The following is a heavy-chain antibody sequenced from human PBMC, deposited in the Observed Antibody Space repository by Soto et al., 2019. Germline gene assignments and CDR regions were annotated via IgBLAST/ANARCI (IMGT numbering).Heavy chain of an antibody. CDR2: ISAYNGNT. CDR3: AGDHMYYYDSSGYPPPHDY. CDR1: GYTFTSYG. J-gene: IGHJ4*02. D-gene: IGHD3-22*01. Sequence: GASVKVSCKASGYTFTSYGISWVLQAPGQGLEWMGLISAYNGNTNYAQKLQGRVTMTTDTSTSTAYMELRSLRSDDTAVYYCAGDHMYYYDSSGYPPPHDYWGQGTLVTVSS. V-gene: IGHV1-18*04.